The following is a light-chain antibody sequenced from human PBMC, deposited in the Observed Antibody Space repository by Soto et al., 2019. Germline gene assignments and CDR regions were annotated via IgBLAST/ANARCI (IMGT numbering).Light chain of an antibody. V-gene: IGLV2-14*01. CDR3: STYTSTSTLWL. Sequence: QSVLTQPASVSGSPGQSITISCTGTSSDVGGYKYVSWYQKHPGKAPKVIIFEGSSRPSGVSNRFSGSKSGNTASLTISGVQADDEADYYCSTYTSTSTLWLFGGGTKVTVL. CDR1: SSDVGGYKY. J-gene: IGLJ3*02. CDR2: EGS.